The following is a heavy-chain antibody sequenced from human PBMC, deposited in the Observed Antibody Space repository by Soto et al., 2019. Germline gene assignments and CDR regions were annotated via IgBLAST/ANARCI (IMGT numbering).Heavy chain of an antibody. CDR3: ARDRSKYYYYYGMDV. Sequence: GASVKVSCKASGYTFTSYGISWVRQAPGQGLEWMGWISAYNGNTNYAQKLQGRVTMTTDTSTSTAYMELRSLRSDDTAVYYCARDRSKYYYYYGMDVWGQGTTVTSP. D-gene: IGHD3-16*02. CDR2: ISAYNGNT. CDR1: GYTFTSYG. J-gene: IGHJ6*02. V-gene: IGHV1-18*01.